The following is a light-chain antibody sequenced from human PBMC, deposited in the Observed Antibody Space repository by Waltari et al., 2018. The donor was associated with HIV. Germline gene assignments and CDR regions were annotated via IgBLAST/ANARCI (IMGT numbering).Light chain of an antibody. CDR2: DVS. CDR1: SSDVGGSNY. V-gene: IGLV2-11*01. Sequence: QSALTQPRSVSGSPGPSVTISCTGTSSDVGGSNYVSWYQQHPGKAPKLTIYDVSKRPSGVPDRFSGSKSGNTASLTISGLQAEDEADYYCCSYAGSYTVVFGGGTKLTVL. CDR3: CSYAGSYTVV. J-gene: IGLJ2*01.